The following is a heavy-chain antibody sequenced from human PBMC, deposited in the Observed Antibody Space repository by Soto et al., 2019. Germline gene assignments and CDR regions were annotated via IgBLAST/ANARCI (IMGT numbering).Heavy chain of an antibody. CDR1: GFTFSSYS. V-gene: IGHV3-21*01. Sequence: GGSLRLSCAASGFTFSSYSMNWVRQAPGKGLEWVSSISSSSSYIYYADSVKGRFTISRDNAKNSLYLQMNSLRAEDTAVYYCARERYSSHYFDYWGQGTLVTVSS. J-gene: IGHJ4*02. CDR2: ISSSSSYI. CDR3: ARERYSSHYFDY. D-gene: IGHD6-19*01.